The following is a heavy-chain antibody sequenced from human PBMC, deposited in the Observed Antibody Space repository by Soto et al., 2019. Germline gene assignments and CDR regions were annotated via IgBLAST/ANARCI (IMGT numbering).Heavy chain of an antibody. V-gene: IGHV4-34*01. D-gene: IGHD6-13*01. CDR2: INHSGST. Sequence: AETLSLTCAGYGWSFSGYYWSWIRQPPGKGLEWIGEINHSGSTNYNPSLKSRVTISVDTSKNQFSLKLSSVTAADTAVYYCARGSRAAADTYYFDYWGQGTLVTVSS. CDR1: GWSFSGYY. CDR3: ARGSRAAADTYYFDY. J-gene: IGHJ4*02.